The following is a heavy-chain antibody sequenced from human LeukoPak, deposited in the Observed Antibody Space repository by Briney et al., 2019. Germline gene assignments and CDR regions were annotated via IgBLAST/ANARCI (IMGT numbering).Heavy chain of an antibody. CDR1: GYTFTSYA. D-gene: IGHD3-9*01. Sequence: ASVKVSCKASGYTFTSYALHWVRQAPGQRLEWMGWINAGNGNTKYSRKFQDRVTIIRDTSASTTYMELTSLRSEDTAVYYCARDFTIFRLTYYFGYWGQGTLVTVSS. CDR3: ARDFTIFRLTYYFGY. V-gene: IGHV1-3*01. CDR2: INAGNGNT. J-gene: IGHJ4*02.